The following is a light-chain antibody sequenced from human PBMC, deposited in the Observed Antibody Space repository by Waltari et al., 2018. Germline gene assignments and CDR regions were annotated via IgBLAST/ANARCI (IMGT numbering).Light chain of an antibody. V-gene: IGKV3-20*01. CDR2: GAS. CDR3: PQDGSSPYS. CDR1: QTLNNNY. Sequence: IVLTPSPGPLSLSAGARATLSCKASQTLNNNYLAWYQQKPGQSPRLLIFGASKSGTGIPDRFSGSGSGTDFTLTISRLKTEDFAMYYCPQDGSSPYSFGQWARVEIK. J-gene: IGKJ2*01.